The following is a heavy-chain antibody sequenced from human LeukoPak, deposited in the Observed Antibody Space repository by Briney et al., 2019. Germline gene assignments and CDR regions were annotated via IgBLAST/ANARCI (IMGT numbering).Heavy chain of an antibody. V-gene: IGHV1-69*13. CDR2: IIPIFGTA. J-gene: IGHJ4*02. Sequence: GASVKVSCKASGGTFSSYAISWVRQAPGQGLEWMGGIIPIFGTANCAQKFQGRVTITADESTSTAYMELSSLRSEDTAVYYCARVEYYYDSSGYYEDRYYFDYWGQGTLVTVSS. CDR3: ARVEYYYDSSGYYEDRYYFDY. CDR1: GGTFSSYA. D-gene: IGHD3-22*01.